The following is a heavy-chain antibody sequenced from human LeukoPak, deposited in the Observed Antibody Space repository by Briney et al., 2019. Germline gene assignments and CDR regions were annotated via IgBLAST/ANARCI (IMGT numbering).Heavy chain of an antibody. J-gene: IGHJ6*03. V-gene: IGHV4-34*01. CDR1: GGSFSGYY. D-gene: IGHD2-2*01. CDR3: ARVVVPAATRPSRGYYYYMDV. CDR2: INHSGST. Sequence: SETLSLTCAVYGGSFSGYYWSWIRQPPGKGLEWIGEINHSGSTNCNPSLKSRVTISVDTSKNQFSLKLSSVTAADTAVYYCARVVVPAATRPSRGYYYYMDVWGKGTTVTVSS.